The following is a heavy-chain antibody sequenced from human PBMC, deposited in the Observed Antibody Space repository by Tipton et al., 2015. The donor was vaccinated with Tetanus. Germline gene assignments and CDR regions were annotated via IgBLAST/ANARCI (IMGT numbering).Heavy chain of an antibody. J-gene: IGHJ3*01. CDR3: AKGSGGSKRDAFDF. D-gene: IGHD1-26*01. V-gene: IGHV3-23*01. Sequence: SLRLSCAASGSTFSRNAMSWVRQAPGKGLEWVSTFSVAASSAYYADSVKGRFSISRDISKNTLFLQMNSLRADDTAVYYCAKGSGGSKRDAFDFWGQGTLVTVSS. CDR2: FSVAASSA. CDR1: GSTFSRNA.